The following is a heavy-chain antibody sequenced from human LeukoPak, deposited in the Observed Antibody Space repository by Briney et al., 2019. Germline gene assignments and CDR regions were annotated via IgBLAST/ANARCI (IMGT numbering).Heavy chain of an antibody. CDR3: ARDRYYYDNSGSTFDY. CDR2: INHSGST. CDR1: GGSFSDFS. Sequence: SETLSLTCAVSGGSFSDFSWNWIRQPPGKGLEWIGEINHSGSTSYNPSLKSRLTMSVDTSKNQLSLKLSSVTAADTAVYYCARDRYYYDNSGSTFDYWGQGTLVTVSS. D-gene: IGHD3-22*01. J-gene: IGHJ4*02. V-gene: IGHV4-34*01.